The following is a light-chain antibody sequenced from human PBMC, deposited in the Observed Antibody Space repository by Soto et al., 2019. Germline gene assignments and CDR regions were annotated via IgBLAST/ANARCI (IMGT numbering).Light chain of an antibody. CDR3: SSYTSSSILYV. CDR1: SSDDGGYNY. Sequence: QSVLTQPASVSGSPGQSITISCTGTSSDDGGYNYVSWYQQHPGKAPKLMIYDVSNRPSGVSNRFSGSKSGNTASLTISGLQAEDEADYYCSSYTSSSILYVFGTGTKVTVL. V-gene: IGLV2-14*01. CDR2: DVS. J-gene: IGLJ1*01.